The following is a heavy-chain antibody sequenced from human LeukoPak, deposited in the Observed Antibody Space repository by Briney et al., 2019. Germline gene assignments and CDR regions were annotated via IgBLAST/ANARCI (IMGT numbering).Heavy chain of an antibody. Sequence: GGSLRLSCAASGFTFSSYWMTWVRQAPGKGLEWVANIKEDGSEKYYVDSVKGRFTISRDNAKNSLYLQMNSLRAEDTAVYYCARGGDPGYSSSWAYYYYMDVWGKGTTVTVSS. J-gene: IGHJ6*03. V-gene: IGHV3-7*01. D-gene: IGHD6-13*01. CDR1: GFTFSSYW. CDR2: IKEDGSEK. CDR3: ARGGDPGYSSSWAYYYYMDV.